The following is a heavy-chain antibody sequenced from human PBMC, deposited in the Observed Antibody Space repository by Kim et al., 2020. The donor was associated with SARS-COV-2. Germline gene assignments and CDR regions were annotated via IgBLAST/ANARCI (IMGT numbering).Heavy chain of an antibody. CDR1: GFTFGDYA. J-gene: IGHJ4*02. CDR2: INWNSGSI. Sequence: GGSLRLSCAASGFTFGDYAMHWVRQTPGKGLEWVSGINWNSGSIDYADSVKGRFTISRDNAKNSLYLQMNSLRAEDTALYYCAKEGFDYWGQGTLVTVSS. CDR3: AKEGFDY. V-gene: IGHV3-9*01.